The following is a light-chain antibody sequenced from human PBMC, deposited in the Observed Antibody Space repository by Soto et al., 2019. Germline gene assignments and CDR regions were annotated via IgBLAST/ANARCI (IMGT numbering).Light chain of an antibody. V-gene: IGKV1-8*01. CDR3: QHYYSCPRT. Sequence: AVRVTQSPSSISASPGDRVTITCRASQPISTFLAWYQQRPGKAPNLLLYASSSLQSGVPSRFSGSGSGTDFTLTISNLQSEDFGTYYCQHYYSCPRTFGQGTTVEIK. CDR1: QPISTF. CDR2: ASS. J-gene: IGKJ1*01.